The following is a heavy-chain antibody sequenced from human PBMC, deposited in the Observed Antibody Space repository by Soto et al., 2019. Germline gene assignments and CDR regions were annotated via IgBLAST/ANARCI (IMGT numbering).Heavy chain of an antibody. D-gene: IGHD3-10*01. J-gene: IGHJ4*02. Sequence: SETLSLTCSVSGGSISSGDYSWSWIRRPPGKGLEWIGYIYHSGNTYYNPSLKSRVTISVDRSKNQFFLKLTSVTAADTAVYYCARDSGGTTYYHFDYWGQGTQVTVSS. CDR1: GGSISSGDYS. CDR2: IYHSGNT. CDR3: ARDSGGTTYYHFDY. V-gene: IGHV4-30-2*01.